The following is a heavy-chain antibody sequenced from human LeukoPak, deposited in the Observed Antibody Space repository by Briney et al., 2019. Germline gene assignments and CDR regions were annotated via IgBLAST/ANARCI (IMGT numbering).Heavy chain of an antibody. Sequence: ASVKVSCKASGYTFTSYDINWVRPATGQGLEWMGWMNPNSGNTGYAQKFQGRVTMTRNTSISTAYMELSSLRSEDTAVYYCASEGDMYGDCGSDHRDAFDIWGQGTMVTVSS. V-gene: IGHV1-8*01. CDR3: ASEGDMYGDCGSDHRDAFDI. J-gene: IGHJ3*02. D-gene: IGHD4-17*01. CDR2: MNPNSGNT. CDR1: GYTFTSYD.